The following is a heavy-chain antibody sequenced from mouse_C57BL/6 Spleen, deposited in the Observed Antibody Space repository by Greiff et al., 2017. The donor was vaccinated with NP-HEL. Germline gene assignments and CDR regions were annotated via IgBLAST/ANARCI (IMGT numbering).Heavy chain of an antibody. D-gene: IGHD4-1*01. V-gene: IGHV5-16*01. J-gene: IGHJ2*01. CDR1: GFTFSDYY. CDR3: ARVSLTGVFDY. CDR2: INYDGSST. Sequence: EVQLVESEGGLVQPGSSMKLSCTASGFTFSDYYMAWVRQVPEKGLEWVANINYDGSSTYYLDSLKSRFIISRDNAKNILYLQMSSLKSEDTATYYCARVSLTGVFDYWGQGTTLTVAS.